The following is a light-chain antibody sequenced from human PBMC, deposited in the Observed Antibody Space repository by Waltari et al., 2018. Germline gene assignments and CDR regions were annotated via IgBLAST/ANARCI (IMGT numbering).Light chain of an antibody. CDR1: SSDVGSYNR. CDR3: SSYRMSSTLGV. CDR2: EVS. V-gene: IGLV2-18*02. Sequence: QSALTQPPSVSGSPGQSVTISCTGTSSDVGSYNRVSWYQQSPGTAPKLIIYEVSNRPAVVPDRFSGSKSGNTASLTISGLQAEDEADYYCSSYRMSSTLGVLGGGTKLTVL. J-gene: IGLJ2*01.